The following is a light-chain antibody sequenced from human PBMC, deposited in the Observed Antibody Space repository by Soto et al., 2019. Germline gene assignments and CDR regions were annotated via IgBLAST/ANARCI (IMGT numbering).Light chain of an antibody. V-gene: IGKV1-33*01. Sequence: DIQMTQSPPSLSASVGDRVTITCQASHDIGNSLNWYQDKPGQAPKLVIYDAYNLETGVPSTFSGNGYGTDFTFTISSLRPEDIATYYCQKSEPLPIFGPGTKVDIK. J-gene: IGKJ3*01. CDR2: DAY. CDR1: HDIGNS. CDR3: QKSEPLPI.